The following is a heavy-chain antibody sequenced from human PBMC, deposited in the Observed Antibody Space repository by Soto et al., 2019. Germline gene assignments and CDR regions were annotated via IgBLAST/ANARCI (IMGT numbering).Heavy chain of an antibody. D-gene: IGHD5-18*01. CDR3: ARGRGYGYGIDY. J-gene: IGHJ4*02. V-gene: IGHV4-30-4*01. CDR1: GVSVSSGDHY. Sequence: SETLSLTCTVSGVSVSSGDHYWSWLRQPPGKGLESIVYIQYGASTYYNPSLTSRTTISVDTSKNQFSLMLRSVTAADTAVYYCARGRGYGYGIDYWGQGTLVTVSS. CDR2: IQYGAST.